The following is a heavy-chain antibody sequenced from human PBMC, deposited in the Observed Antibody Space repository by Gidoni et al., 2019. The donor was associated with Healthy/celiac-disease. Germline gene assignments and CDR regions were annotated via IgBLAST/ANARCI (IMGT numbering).Heavy chain of an antibody. D-gene: IGHD3-22*01. CDR3: ARSSPYDSSGYYKYYFDY. Sequence: QVQLQESGPGLVKPSQTLSLTCTVSACSISSAGYYWSWLRQHPGKGLEWIGYIYYSGSTYYNPSLKSRVTISVDTSKNQFSLKLSSVTAADTAVYYCARSSPYDSSGYYKYYFDYWGQGTLVTVSS. CDR2: IYYSGST. V-gene: IGHV4-31*03. J-gene: IGHJ4*02. CDR1: ACSISSAGYY.